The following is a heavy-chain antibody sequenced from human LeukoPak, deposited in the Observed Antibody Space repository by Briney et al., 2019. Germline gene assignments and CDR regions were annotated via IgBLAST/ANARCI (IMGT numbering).Heavy chain of an antibody. Sequence: GGSLRLSCAASRFTFGSYGMTWVRQAPGKGLEWVAVISYDGSNKYYADSVKGRFTISRDNSKNTLYLQMNSLRAEDTAVYYCARGSFDSSGWQPIYYYYGMDAWGQGTTVTVSS. CDR1: RFTFGSYG. CDR3: ARGSFDSSGWQPIYYYYGMDA. V-gene: IGHV3-30*03. J-gene: IGHJ6*02. CDR2: ISYDGSNK. D-gene: IGHD6-19*01.